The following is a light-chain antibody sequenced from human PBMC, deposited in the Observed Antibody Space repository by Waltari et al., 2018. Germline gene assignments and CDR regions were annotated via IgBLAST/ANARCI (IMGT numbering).Light chain of an antibody. Sequence: QAVLTQPSSLSASPGASASLTCTLRSGINVGAYRIYCYQQKPGCPPQYLLRYKSDSDKGLGSGVPSRFSGSKDASANAGILLISGLQSDDEADYYCMIFHGNAWVFGGGTKLTVL. CDR1: SGINVGAYR. V-gene: IGLV5-45*03. J-gene: IGLJ2*01. CDR2: YKSDSDK. CDR3: MIFHGNAWV.